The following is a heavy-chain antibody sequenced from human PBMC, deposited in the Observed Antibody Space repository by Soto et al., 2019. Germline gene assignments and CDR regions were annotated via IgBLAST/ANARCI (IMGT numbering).Heavy chain of an antibody. CDR2: INPNSGGT. Sequence: ASVKVSCKASGYTFTGYYMHWVRQAPGQGLEWMGWINPNSGGTNYAQKFQGWVTMTRDTSISTAYMELSRLRSDDTAVYYCARDGGVGESSGWYTRAFDIWGQGTMVTVSS. D-gene: IGHD6-19*01. CDR1: GYTFTGYY. CDR3: ARDGGVGESSGWYTRAFDI. V-gene: IGHV1-2*04. J-gene: IGHJ3*02.